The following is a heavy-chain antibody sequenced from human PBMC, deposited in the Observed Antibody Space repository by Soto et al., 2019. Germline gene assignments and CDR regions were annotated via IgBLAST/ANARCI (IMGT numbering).Heavy chain of an antibody. CDR3: ARGVLDTLYYYYMDV. D-gene: IGHD6-13*01. V-gene: IGHV4-59*08. J-gene: IGHJ6*03. CDR1: GGSISTYY. CDR2: IYYSGST. Sequence: PSETLSLTCTVSGGSISTYYWSWIRQPPGKGLEWIGYIYYSGSTNYNPSLKSRVTISVDTSKNQFSLKLSSVTAADTAVYYCARGVLDTLYYYYMDVWGKGTTVTVSS.